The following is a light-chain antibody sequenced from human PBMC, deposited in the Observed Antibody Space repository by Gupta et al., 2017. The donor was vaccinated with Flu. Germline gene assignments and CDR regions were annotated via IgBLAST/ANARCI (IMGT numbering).Light chain of an antibody. CDR2: DES. CDR1: NIGSKR. Sequence: PPPSVSVAPVQTARITCGGNNIGSKRVHWYQQKPGQAPVLVGYDESERHSGSPERFSGPNSGNTDNLTISRVEAGDEADYDGQVWDSSSDHPGVFGTGTKVTGL. V-gene: IGLV3-21*02. CDR3: QVWDSSSDHPGV. J-gene: IGLJ1*01.